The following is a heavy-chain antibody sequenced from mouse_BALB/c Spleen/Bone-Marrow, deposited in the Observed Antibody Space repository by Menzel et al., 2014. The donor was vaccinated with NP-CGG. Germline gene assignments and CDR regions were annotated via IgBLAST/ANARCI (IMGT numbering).Heavy chain of an antibody. J-gene: IGHJ4*01. CDR2: ISYSGST. CDR1: GYSITSDYA. CDR3: ARYRDDHVFMDY. Sequence: EVMLVESGSGLVKPSQSLSLTCTVTGYSITSDYAWNWIRQFPGNKLEWMGYISYSGSTSYNPSLKSRISITRDTSKNQFFLQLNSVTTEDTATYYCARYRDDHVFMDYWGQGTSVTVSS. D-gene: IGHD2-4*01. V-gene: IGHV3-2*02.